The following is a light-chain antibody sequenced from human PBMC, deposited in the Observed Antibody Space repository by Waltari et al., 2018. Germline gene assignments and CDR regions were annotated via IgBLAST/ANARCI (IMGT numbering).Light chain of an antibody. CDR1: QGIGNY. J-gene: IGKJ4*01. CDR3: QKYNSVPLT. V-gene: IGKV1-27*01. Sequence: DIQMTQSPSSLSAAVGDRVTITCRARQGIGNYLAWYQQKPGKAPKLLIYGASTLQSGVPSRFSGSGSGTDFTLTISRLQPEDVATYFCQKYNSVPLTFGGGTKVESK. CDR2: GAS.